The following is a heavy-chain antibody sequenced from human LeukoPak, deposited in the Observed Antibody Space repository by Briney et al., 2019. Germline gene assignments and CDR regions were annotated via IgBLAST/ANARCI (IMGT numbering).Heavy chain of an antibody. V-gene: IGHV3-73*01. CDR1: GFTFSGSA. CDR3: TRPEIIVVVPAASDAFDI. D-gene: IGHD2-2*01. J-gene: IGHJ3*02. Sequence: GGSLKLSCSASGFTFSGSAMHWVRQASGKGLEWVGRIRSKANSYATAYAASVKGRFTISRDDSKNTAYLQMNSLKTEDTAVYYCTRPEIIVVVPAASDAFDIWGQGTMVTVSS. CDR2: IRSKANSYAT.